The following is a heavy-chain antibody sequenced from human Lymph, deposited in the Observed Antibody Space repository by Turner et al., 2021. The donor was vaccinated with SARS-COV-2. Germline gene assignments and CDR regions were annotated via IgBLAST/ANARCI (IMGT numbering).Heavy chain of an antibody. CDR3: ARGGLYYYDSSAYYGDAFDF. J-gene: IGHJ3*01. CDR1: GSTFTGYC. CDR2: INPDSGGT. V-gene: IGHV1-2*02. Sequence: QLQPVPSGAEVTDPGAPVKVSCKASGSTFTGYCMHWVRQGPGQGLEWMGWINPDSGGTNYAQNFQDRVTMTRDTSISTAYMELSRLRSDDTAVYYCARGGLYYYDSSAYYGDAFDFWGQGTMVTVSS. D-gene: IGHD3-22*01.